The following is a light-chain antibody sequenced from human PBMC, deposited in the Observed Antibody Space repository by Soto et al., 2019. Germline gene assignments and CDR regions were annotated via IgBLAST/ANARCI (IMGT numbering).Light chain of an antibody. CDR1: SSNIGDNY. Sequence: TTSRTRTSSNIGDNYVSWYQHLPETAPKLLIYDNSHRPSGIPDRFSGSKSGTSATLGITGLQTGDEADYYCGTWDNSLRALVFGTGTKVTVL. CDR2: DNS. V-gene: IGLV1-51*01. CDR3: GTWDNSLRALV. J-gene: IGLJ1*01.